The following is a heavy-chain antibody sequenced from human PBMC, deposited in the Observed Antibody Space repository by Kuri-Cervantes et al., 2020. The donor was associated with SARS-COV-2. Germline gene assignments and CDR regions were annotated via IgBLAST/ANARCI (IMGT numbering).Heavy chain of an antibody. Sequence: GGSLRLSCAACGFTFSSYDMHWVRQATGKGLEWVSAIGTAGDTYYADSVKGRFTISRDNNRNTVYLQMKSLRGEDTAIYYCAKVLVPGSFLFYFDSWGQGTLVTVSS. CDR1: GFTFSSYD. CDR3: AKVLVPGSFLFYFDS. J-gene: IGHJ4*02. V-gene: IGHV3-13*01. CDR2: IGTAGDT. D-gene: IGHD3-10*01.